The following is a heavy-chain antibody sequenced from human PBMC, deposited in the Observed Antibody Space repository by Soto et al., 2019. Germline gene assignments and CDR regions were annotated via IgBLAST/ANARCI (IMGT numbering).Heavy chain of an antibody. J-gene: IGHJ6*02. V-gene: IGHV4-31*03. CDR2: IYYSGST. D-gene: IGHD3-10*01. CDR1: GGSISSGGYY. Sequence: PSETLSLTCTVSGGSISSGGYYWSWIRQHPGKGLEWIGYIYYSGSTYYNPSLKSRVTISVDTSKNQFSLKLSSVTAADTAVYYCARDSGSGGYSPSSYYGMDVWGQGTTVTVSS. CDR3: ARDSGSGGYSPSSYYGMDV.